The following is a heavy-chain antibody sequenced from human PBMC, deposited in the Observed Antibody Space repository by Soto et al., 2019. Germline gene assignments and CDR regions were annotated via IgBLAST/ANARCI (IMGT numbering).Heavy chain of an antibody. CDR2: INPTGSDI. V-gene: IGHV3-7*05. J-gene: IGHJ4*02. CDR3: AKEALERHFGFDY. Sequence: SLRLSCVASGFIFSGSWMTWVRQAPGKGLEWVALINPTGSDIHYVDSVKGRFTISRDNSKNTLYLQMNSPRVEDTAVYYCAKEALERHFGFDYWGRGTLVTVSS. D-gene: IGHD1-1*01. CDR1: GFIFSGSW.